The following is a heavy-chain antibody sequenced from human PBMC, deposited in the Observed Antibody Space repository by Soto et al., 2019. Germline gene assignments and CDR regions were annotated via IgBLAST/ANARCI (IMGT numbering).Heavy chain of an antibody. CDR1: GYTFTSYD. Sequence: ASVKVSCKASGYTFTSYDINWVRQATGQGLEWMGWMNPNSGNTGYAQKFQGRVTMTRNTSISTAYMELSSLRSEDTAVYYCARAYSGGYDSYYYKYMDVWGKGTTVTVSS. CDR3: ARAYSGGYDSYYYKYMDV. CDR2: MNPNSGNT. J-gene: IGHJ6*03. D-gene: IGHD5-12*01. V-gene: IGHV1-8*01.